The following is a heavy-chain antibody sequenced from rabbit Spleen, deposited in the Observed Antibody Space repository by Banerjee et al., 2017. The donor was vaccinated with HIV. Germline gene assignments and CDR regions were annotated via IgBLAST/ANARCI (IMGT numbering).Heavy chain of an antibody. D-gene: IGHD8-1*01. CDR3: ARDAGSGDYIDGYFNL. J-gene: IGHJ4*01. CDR1: GFSFSFSYW. V-gene: IGHV1S40*01. CDR2: IYGGSSDST. Sequence: QSLEESGGALVKPGASLTLTCKASGFSFSFSYWICWVRQAPGKGLEWIACIYGGSSDSTYYASWAKGRLTISKTSSTTVTLQMTSLTAADTATYFCARDAGSGDYIDGYFNLWGPGTLVTVS.